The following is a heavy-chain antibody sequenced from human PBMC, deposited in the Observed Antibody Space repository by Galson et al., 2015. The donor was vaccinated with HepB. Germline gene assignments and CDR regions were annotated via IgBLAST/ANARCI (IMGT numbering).Heavy chain of an antibody. Sequence: SVKVSCKASGYTFTSYGISWVRQAPGQGLEWMGWISAYNGNTNYAQKLQGRVTMTTDTSTSTAYMELRSLRSDDTAVYYCARAHPTTDIVVVPAAMGSAWYYYGMDVWGQGTTVTVSS. J-gene: IGHJ6*02. CDR1: GYTFTSYG. CDR2: ISAYNGNT. D-gene: IGHD2-2*01. V-gene: IGHV1-18*04. CDR3: ARAHPTTDIVVVPAAMGSAWYYYGMDV.